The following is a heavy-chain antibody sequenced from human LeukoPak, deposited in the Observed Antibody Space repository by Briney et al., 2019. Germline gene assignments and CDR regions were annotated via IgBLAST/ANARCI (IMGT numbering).Heavy chain of an antibody. J-gene: IGHJ5*02. CDR2: INHSGST. Sequence: PSETLSLTCAVYGGSFSGYYWSWIRQPPGRGLEWIGEINHSGSTNYNPSLKSRVTISVDTSKNQFSLKLSSVTAADTAVYYCARAKDFWSAPRSGWFDPWGQGTLVTVSS. V-gene: IGHV4-34*01. CDR1: GGSFSGYY. CDR3: ARAKDFWSAPRSGWFDP. D-gene: IGHD3-3*01.